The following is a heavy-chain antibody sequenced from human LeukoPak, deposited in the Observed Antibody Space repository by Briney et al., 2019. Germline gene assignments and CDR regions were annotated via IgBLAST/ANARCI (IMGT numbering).Heavy chain of an antibody. J-gene: IGHJ4*02. CDR2: ISTSSSTI. CDR3: TTRGTTVTTNYFDY. V-gene: IGHV3-11*01. Sequence: GGSLRLSCAASGFTFSDYYMNWIRQAPGKGLEWVLCISTSSSTIFYADSVKGRFTISRDNAKNSLYLQMNSLKTEDTAVYYCTTRGTTVTTNYFDYWGQGTLVTVSS. D-gene: IGHD4-17*01. CDR1: GFTFSDYY.